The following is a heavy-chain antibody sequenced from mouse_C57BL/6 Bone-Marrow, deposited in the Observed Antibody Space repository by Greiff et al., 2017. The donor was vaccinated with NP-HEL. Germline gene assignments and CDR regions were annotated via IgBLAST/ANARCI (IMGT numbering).Heavy chain of an antibody. V-gene: IGHV1-82*01. CDR1: GYAFSNSW. D-gene: IGHD1-1*01. CDR2: IYPGDGGT. Sequence: QVQLQQSGPELVKPGASVKISCKASGYAFSNSWMNWVKQRPGKGLEWIGRIYPGDGGTNYNRKFKGTATLTADKSSSTAYMQLSSLTSEDSAVYFCTRPGYYYGSSPWFAYWGQGTLVTVSA. CDR3: TRPGYYYGSSPWFAY. J-gene: IGHJ3*01.